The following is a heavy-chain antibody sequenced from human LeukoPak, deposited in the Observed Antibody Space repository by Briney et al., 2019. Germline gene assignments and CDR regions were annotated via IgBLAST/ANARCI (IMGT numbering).Heavy chain of an antibody. CDR2: MNPNSGNT. D-gene: IGHD2-2*01. CDR3: ASGSASWMDAEYFQH. V-gene: IGHV1-8*01. J-gene: IGHJ1*01. CDR1: GYTFTSYD. Sequence: ASVKVSCKASGYTFTSYDINWVRQATGQGLEWMGWMNPNSGNTGYAQKFQGRVTITADKSTSTAYMELSSLRSEDTAVYYCASGSASWMDAEYFQHWGQGTLVTVSS.